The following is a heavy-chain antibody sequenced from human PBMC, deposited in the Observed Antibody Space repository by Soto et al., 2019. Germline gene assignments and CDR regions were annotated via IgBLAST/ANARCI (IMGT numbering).Heavy chain of an antibody. V-gene: IGHV3-30*18. J-gene: IGHJ6*03. Sequence: QVQLVESGGGVVQPGRSLRLSCAASGFTFSSYGMHWVRQAPGKGLEWVAVISYDGSNKYYADSVKGRFTISRDNSTNTLYLQMNSLRAEDTAVYYCAKNGGLGYCSGGSCYNYYYYMDVWGKGTTVTVSS. CDR1: GFTFSSYG. D-gene: IGHD2-15*01. CDR3: AKNGGLGYCSGGSCYNYYYYMDV. CDR2: ISYDGSNK.